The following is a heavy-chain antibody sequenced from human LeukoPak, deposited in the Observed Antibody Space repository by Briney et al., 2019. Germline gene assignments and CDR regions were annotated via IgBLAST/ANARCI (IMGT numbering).Heavy chain of an antibody. V-gene: IGHV3-23*01. D-gene: IGHD3-3*01. Sequence: GGSLRLSCAASGFTFSSYAMSWVRQAPGKGLEWISAISRSGGSTYYADSVKGRFTISRDNSKNTLYLQMNSLRAEDTAVYYCAKELRYDFWSGYLRLGFDWFDPWGQGTLVTVSS. CDR3: AKELRYDFWSGYLRLGFDWFDP. CDR1: GFTFSSYA. CDR2: ISRSGGST. J-gene: IGHJ5*02.